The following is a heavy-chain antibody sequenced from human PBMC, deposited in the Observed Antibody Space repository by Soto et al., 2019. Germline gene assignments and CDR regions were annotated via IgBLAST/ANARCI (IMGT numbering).Heavy chain of an antibody. CDR1: GFSFRAYA. Sequence: PGGSLRLSCAASGFSFRAYAMNWVRQAPGKGLEWVSAISGSVVSTYYADSVKGRFTISRDNSKNTLYLQLNSLRAEDTAVYYCAKDRSWGDIGGYIDYWGQGXLVTVSS. J-gene: IGHJ4*02. CDR3: AKDRSWGDIGGYIDY. CDR2: ISGSVVST. D-gene: IGHD3-22*01. V-gene: IGHV3-23*01.